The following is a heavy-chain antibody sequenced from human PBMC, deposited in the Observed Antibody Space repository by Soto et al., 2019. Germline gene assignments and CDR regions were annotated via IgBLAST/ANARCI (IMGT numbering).Heavy chain of an antibody. D-gene: IGHD3-10*01. CDR3: GKESGEGYPGSRVFAY. J-gene: IGHJ4*02. Sequence: EMQLLESGGDLVQPGGSLRLSCTASGFTFGSYAMSWVRQVSGKGLDWVSVITSSGGDTLYADSVKGRFTISRDNSKNTLYLKMTSLRADDGALYYCGKESGEGYPGSRVFAYWGKGTRVTFS. CDR1: GFTFGSYA. V-gene: IGHV3-23*01. CDR2: ITSSGGDT.